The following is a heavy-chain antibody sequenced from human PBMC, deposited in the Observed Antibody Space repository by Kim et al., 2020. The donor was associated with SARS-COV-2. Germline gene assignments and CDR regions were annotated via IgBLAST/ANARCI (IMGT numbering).Heavy chain of an antibody. Sequence: SETLSLTCTVSGGSLSSSSYYWGWIRQPPGKGLEWIGTAYYIGNTYYNPSLKSRVTISVDTSKNQFSLKLGSVTAAATAFYYCARHKRYSSGWYVAFYY. CDR3: ARHKRYSSGWYVAFYY. CDR2: AYYIGNT. V-gene: IGHV4-39*01. CDR1: GGSLSSSSYY. D-gene: IGHD6-19*01. J-gene: IGHJ6*01.